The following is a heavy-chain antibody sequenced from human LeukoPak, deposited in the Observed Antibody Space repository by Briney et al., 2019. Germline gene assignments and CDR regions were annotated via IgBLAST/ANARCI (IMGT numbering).Heavy chain of an antibody. Sequence: SVKVSCEASGGTFSSYAISWVRQAPGQGPEWMGRIIPILGIANYAQKFQGRVTITADKSTSTAYMELSSLRSEDTAVYYCARDPPGTVVTAPDYWGQGTLVTVSS. J-gene: IGHJ4*02. CDR3: ARDPPGTVVTAPDY. V-gene: IGHV1-69*04. CDR1: GGTFSSYA. D-gene: IGHD2-21*02. CDR2: IIPILGIA.